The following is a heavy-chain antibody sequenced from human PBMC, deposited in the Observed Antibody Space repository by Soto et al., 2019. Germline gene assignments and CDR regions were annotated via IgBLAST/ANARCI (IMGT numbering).Heavy chain of an antibody. CDR1: GFAFSAYY. D-gene: IGHD3-22*01. CDR2: ISESGTTI. J-gene: IGHJ4*02. Sequence: QVHLVESGGGLVKPGGSLRLSCATSGFAFSAYYMSWIRQAPGKGLEWLSYISESGTTIYYADSVKGRFTMSRDNAKNSLYLQMNSLRAEDTAVCYCTRSDYDTSGYTDYWGQGTLVTVSS. V-gene: IGHV3-11*01. CDR3: TRSDYDTSGYTDY.